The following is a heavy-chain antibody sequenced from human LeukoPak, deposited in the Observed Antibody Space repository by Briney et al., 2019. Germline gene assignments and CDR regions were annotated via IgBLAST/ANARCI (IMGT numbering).Heavy chain of an antibody. CDR1: GGSISSSSYY. CDR2: IYYSGNT. V-gene: IGHV4-39*01. D-gene: IGHD1-26*01. CDR3: AKSGGSGLIDY. Sequence: SETLSLTCTVSGGSISSSSYYWGWIRQPPGKGLEWIGNIYYSGNTYYNASLNSRVTISIDASKNQFSLKLSSVTATDTAVYYCAKSGGSGLIDYWGQGTLVTVSS. J-gene: IGHJ4*02.